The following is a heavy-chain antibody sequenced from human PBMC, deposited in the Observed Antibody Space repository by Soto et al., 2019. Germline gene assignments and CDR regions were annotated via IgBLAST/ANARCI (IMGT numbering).Heavy chain of an antibody. J-gene: IGHJ4*02. CDR1: GFTFSSYA. V-gene: IGHV3-23*01. Sequence: GALRLSCAASGFTFSSYAMSWVRQAPGKGLEWVSAISGSGGSTYYADSVKGRFTISRDNSKNTLYLQMNSLRAEDTAVYYCAKAKGIAARRYYFDYWGQGTLVTVYS. CDR3: AKAKGIAARRYYFDY. CDR2: ISGSGGST. D-gene: IGHD6-6*01.